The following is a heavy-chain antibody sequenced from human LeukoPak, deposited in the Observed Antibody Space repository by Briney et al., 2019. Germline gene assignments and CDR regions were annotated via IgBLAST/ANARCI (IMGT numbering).Heavy chain of an antibody. Sequence: PGGSLSLSRAASGFTFSNYWMSWVRQAPGRGLVCVSSIKQDGSEKYYVDSFNGRFTITRDNAKNTLYLQIISLMADDTAVYYCARDRGSGWYLTPGFDPWGQGTLVTVSS. CDR1: GFTFSNYW. CDR2: IKQDGSEK. CDR3: ARDRGSGWYLTPGFDP. J-gene: IGHJ5*02. D-gene: IGHD6-19*01. V-gene: IGHV3-7*04.